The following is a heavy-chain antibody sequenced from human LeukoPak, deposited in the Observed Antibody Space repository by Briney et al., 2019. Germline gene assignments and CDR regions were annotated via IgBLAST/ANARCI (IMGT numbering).Heavy chain of an antibody. CDR1: GGSISSGSYY. CDR3: ARLRHGSGSYWDYYFDY. D-gene: IGHD3-10*01. Sequence: SETLSLTCTVSGGSISSGSYYWSWIRQPAGKGLEWIGRIYTSGSTNYNPSLKSRVTISVDTSKNQFSLKLSSVTAADTAVYYCARLRHGSGSYWDYYFDYWGQGTLVTVSS. J-gene: IGHJ4*02. V-gene: IGHV4-61*02. CDR2: IYTSGST.